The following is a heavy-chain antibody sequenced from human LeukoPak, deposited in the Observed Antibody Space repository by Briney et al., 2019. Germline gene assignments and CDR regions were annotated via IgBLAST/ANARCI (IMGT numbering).Heavy chain of an antibody. Sequence: GGSLRLSCAASGFTFDDYTMHWVRQAPGKGLEWVSLISWDGGSTYYADSVKGRFTISRDNSENSLYLQMNSMRTEAPALYYCAKTPNSSSWYGGFDYWGQGTLVTVSS. J-gene: IGHJ4*02. CDR2: ISWDGGST. CDR3: AKTPNSSSWYGGFDY. CDR1: GFTFDDYT. D-gene: IGHD6-13*01. V-gene: IGHV3-43*01.